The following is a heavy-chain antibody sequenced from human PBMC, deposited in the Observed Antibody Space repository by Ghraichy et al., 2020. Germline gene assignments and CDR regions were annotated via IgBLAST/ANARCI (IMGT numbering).Heavy chain of an antibody. D-gene: IGHD1-26*01. V-gene: IGHV4-4*02. CDR2: IYHSGST. CDR1: GGSISSSNW. Sequence: SETLSLTCAVSGGSISSSNWWSWVRQPPGKGLEWIGEIYHSGSTNYNPSLKSRVTISVDKSKNQFSLKLSSVTAADTAVYYCARESSQYSGSYLAYFDYWGQGTLVTVSS. CDR3: ARESSQYSGSYLAYFDY. J-gene: IGHJ4*02.